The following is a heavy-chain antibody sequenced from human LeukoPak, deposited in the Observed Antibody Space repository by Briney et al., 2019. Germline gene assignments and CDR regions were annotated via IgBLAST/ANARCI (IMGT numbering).Heavy chain of an antibody. CDR1: GGSIGSSSYY. D-gene: IGHD2-2*01. V-gene: IGHV3-11*01. CDR3: ARDRFGSTSCNYDY. J-gene: IGHJ4*02. CDR2: ISSTSSVK. Sequence: LSLTCTVSGGSIGSSSYYWGWIRQPPGKGLEWISYISSTSSVKYYADSVKGRFTISRDNAKNSVYLQVNNLRAEDTAVYYCARDRFGSTSCNYDYWGQGTLVTVSS.